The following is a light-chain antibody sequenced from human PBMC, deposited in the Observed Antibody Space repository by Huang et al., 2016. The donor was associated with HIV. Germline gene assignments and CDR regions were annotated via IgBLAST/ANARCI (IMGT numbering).Light chain of an antibody. CDR1: QSVNSDY. J-gene: IGKJ2*01. CDR3: QQYGSSPTT. CDR2: GAS. V-gene: IGKV3-20*01. Sequence: EIVLTQSPGTLSLSPGERATLSCRASQSVNSDYLAWYQQKPGQAPRLLIYGASSRATGIPDRFGGSGSGTDLTLTISRLEPEDFAVYYCQQYGSSPTTFGQGTNLEI.